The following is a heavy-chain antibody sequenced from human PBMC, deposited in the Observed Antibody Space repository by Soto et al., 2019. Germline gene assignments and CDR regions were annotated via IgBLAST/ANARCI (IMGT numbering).Heavy chain of an antibody. CDR2: IYYSGST. CDR3: ARDPYSSSSGAAFDI. CDR1: GGSISSGGYY. V-gene: IGHV4-31*03. D-gene: IGHD6-6*01. Sequence: TLSLTCTVSGGSISSGGYYWSWIRQHPGKGLEWIGYIYYSGSTYYNPSLKSRVTISVDTSKNQFSLKLSSVTAADTAVYYCARDPYSSSSGAAFDIWGQGTMVTVSS. J-gene: IGHJ3*02.